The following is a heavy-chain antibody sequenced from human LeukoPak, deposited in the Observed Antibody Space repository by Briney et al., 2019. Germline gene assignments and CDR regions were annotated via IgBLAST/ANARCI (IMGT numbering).Heavy chain of an antibody. V-gene: IGHV3-21*01. Sequence: GGSLRLSCAASGFTFSSYSMNWVRQAPGKGLEWVSSISSSSSYIYYADSVKGRFTISRDNAKNSLYLQMNSLRAEDTAVYYCASRGGRYYDFWSGHEDYWGQGTLVTVSS. CDR3: ASRGGRYYDFWSGHEDY. D-gene: IGHD3-3*01. CDR2: ISSSSSYI. CDR1: GFTFSSYS. J-gene: IGHJ4*02.